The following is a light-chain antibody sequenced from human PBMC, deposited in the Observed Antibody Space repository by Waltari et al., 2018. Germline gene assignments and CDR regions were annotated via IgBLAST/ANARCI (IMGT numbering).Light chain of an antibody. CDR2: DVS. J-gene: IGLJ1*01. V-gene: IGLV2-11*03. Sequence: WYQQPPGKAPKLIISDVSQRPSGVTARFSGSKSGYTASLTISGLQTEDEADYYCSASTATDTYVFGSGTTVTVL. CDR3: SASTATDTYV.